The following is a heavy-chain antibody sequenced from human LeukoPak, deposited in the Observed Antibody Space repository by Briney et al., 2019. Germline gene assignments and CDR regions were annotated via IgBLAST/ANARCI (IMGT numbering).Heavy chain of an antibody. J-gene: IGHJ3*01. V-gene: IGHV4-39*01. CDR2: IYYSGST. CDR3: ARHLITYPDAFDV. D-gene: IGHD3-10*01. CDR1: GGSISSSSYY. Sequence: SETLSLTCTVSGGSISSSSYYWGWIRQPPGKGLEWIGSIYYSGSTYYNPSLKSRVSISVDTSKNQFSLKLSSATAADTSVYYCARHLITYPDAFDVWGQGTMVTVSS.